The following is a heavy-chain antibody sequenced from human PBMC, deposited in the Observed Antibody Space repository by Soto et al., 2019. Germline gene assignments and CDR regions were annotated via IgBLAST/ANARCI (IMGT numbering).Heavy chain of an antibody. CDR3: AKERATTTAFDY. Sequence: PGGSLRLSXAASGFTFSRDGMSWVRQAPGKGLEWVSYVTDNGRSTYYADSVKGRFSISRDNTKNTLFLQMNSLRAEDTAVYYCAKERATTTAFDYWGQGALVTVSS. CDR2: VTDNGRST. J-gene: IGHJ4*02. D-gene: IGHD4-17*01. CDR1: GFTFSRDG. V-gene: IGHV3-23*01.